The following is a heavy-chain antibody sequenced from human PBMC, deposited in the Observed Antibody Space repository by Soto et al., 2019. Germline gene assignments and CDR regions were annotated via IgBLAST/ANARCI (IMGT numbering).Heavy chain of an antibody. D-gene: IGHD2-8*01. Sequence: QVQLQQWGAGLLKPSETLSLTCAVYGGSFSGYYWSWIRQPPGKGLEWIGEIVHTGSTTYNPSLKSRLTISVDTSKNHFSLQSGSVTAANTAVYYSASFPRCFDPWGQGTLVTVSS. J-gene: IGHJ5*02. CDR1: GGSFSGYY. V-gene: IGHV4-34*12. CDR2: IVHTGST. CDR3: ASFPRCFDP.